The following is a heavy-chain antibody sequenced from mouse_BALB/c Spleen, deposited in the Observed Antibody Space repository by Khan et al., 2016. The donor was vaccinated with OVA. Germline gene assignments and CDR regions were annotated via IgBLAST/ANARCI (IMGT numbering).Heavy chain of an antibody. V-gene: IGHV7-3*02. CDR2: IRNKAKGYTT. D-gene: IGHD1-1*01. CDR1: GFTFTDYY. J-gene: IGHJ1*01. CDR3: ARETVVDVDWYLDV. Sequence: EVELVESGGGLVQPGGSLRLSCATSGFTFTDYYMSWVRQPPGKSLEWLGFIRNKAKGYTTEYSAPVKGRFTISRDNSQSIVYLQMNTLRAEDRATYYWARETVVDVDWYLDVWGAGTTVTVSS.